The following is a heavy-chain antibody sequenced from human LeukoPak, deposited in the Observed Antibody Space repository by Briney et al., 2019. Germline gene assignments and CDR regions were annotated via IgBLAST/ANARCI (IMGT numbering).Heavy chain of an antibody. V-gene: IGHV3-64*01. Sequence: GGSLRRSCEASGFTFSSYAMYWVRESPGKGLEYVSVISGNGVSISYANSVKGRFTISRDNSKNTLYLQMGSLRSEDMAVYYCARDVAMGGTSWFDPWGQGTLVTVPS. CDR3: ARDVAMGGTSWFDP. J-gene: IGHJ5*02. CDR2: ISGNGVSI. D-gene: IGHD6-19*01. CDR1: GFTFSSYA.